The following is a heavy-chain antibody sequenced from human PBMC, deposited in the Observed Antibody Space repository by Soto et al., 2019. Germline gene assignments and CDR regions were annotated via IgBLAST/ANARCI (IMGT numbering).Heavy chain of an antibody. V-gene: IGHV3-23*01. CDR3: AKERLGRGADY. CDR1: GFTCSNYA. CDR2: ISGGGGNT. Sequence: EVQLLESRGGLVQPGGSLRLSCAASGFTCSNYAMSWVRQTPGKGLEWVSTISGGGGNTYYPDSVKGRFTISRDNSKETVYLQMNSLRAEETAIYYCAKERLGRGADYWGQGALVTVTS. J-gene: IGHJ4*02.